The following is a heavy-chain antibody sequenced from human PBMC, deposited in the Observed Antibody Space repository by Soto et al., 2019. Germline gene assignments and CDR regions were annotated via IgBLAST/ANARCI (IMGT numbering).Heavy chain of an antibody. D-gene: IGHD3-22*01. CDR1: GFTFSSSG. CDR2: IWSDEINK. Sequence: QVQLVASGGGVVQPGRSLRLSCAASGFTFSSSGMHWVRQAPGKGLEWVAVIWSDEINKHYADYVEGRFTISRENSKNTLYLQMNSLRAEDTAVYYCASYDGGGHYYYWGQGTLVTVSS. CDR3: ASYDGGGHYYY. J-gene: IGHJ4*02. V-gene: IGHV3-33*03.